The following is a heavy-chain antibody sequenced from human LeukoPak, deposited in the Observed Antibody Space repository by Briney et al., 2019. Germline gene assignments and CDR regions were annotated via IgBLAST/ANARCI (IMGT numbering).Heavy chain of an antibody. V-gene: IGHV3-74*01. Sequence: GGSLRLSCAASGFTFSSYWMHWVRQAPGKGLVWVSRIKSDGKTNYADSVKGRFTISRDNAKNTVSLQMNTLRAEDTGVYYCARAPSEIGGYYPEYFRHWGQGTLVTVSS. CDR1: GFTFSSYW. CDR2: IKSDGKT. D-gene: IGHD3-22*01. CDR3: ARAPSEIGGYYPEYFRH. J-gene: IGHJ1*01.